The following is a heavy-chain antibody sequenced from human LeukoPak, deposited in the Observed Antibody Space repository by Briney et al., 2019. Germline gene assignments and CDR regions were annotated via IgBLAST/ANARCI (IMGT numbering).Heavy chain of an antibody. D-gene: IGHD3-10*01. CDR2: IYHSGST. V-gene: IGHV4-38-2*02. CDR1: GYSTSSGYY. CDR3: ARVGRGWFGELLSPGAYYFDY. J-gene: IGHJ4*02. Sequence: SETLSLTCTVSGYSTSSGYYWGWIRQPPGKGLEWIGSIYHSGSTYYNPSLKSRVTISVDTSKNQFSLKLSSVTAADTAVYYCARVGRGWFGELLSPGAYYFDYWGQGTLVTVSS.